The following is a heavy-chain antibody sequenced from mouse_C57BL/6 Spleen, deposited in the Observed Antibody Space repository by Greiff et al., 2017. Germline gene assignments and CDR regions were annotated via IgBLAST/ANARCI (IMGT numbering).Heavy chain of an antibody. CDR1: GYAFSSSW. Sequence: QVQLQQSGPELVKPGASVKISCKASGYAFSSSWMNWVKQRPGTGLEWIGRIYPGDGDTNYNGKFKGKATLTADKSSSTAYMQLSSLTSEDSAVYFCARSPGTDYFDYWGQGTTLTVSS. V-gene: IGHV1-82*01. D-gene: IGHD4-1*01. CDR2: IYPGDGDT. J-gene: IGHJ2*01. CDR3: ARSPGTDYFDY.